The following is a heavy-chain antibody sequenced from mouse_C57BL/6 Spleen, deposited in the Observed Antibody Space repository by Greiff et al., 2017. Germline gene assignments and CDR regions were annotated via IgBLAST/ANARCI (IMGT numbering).Heavy chain of an antibody. CDR2: IWSGGST. Sequence: VQLQQSGPGLVQPSQSLSITCTVSGFSLTSYGVHWVRQSPGKGLEWLGVIWSGGSTDYNAAFISRLSISKDNSKSQVFFKMNSLQADDIAIYYCASLDYWGQGTTLTVSS. J-gene: IGHJ2*01. CDR3: ASLDY. CDR1: GFSLTSYG. V-gene: IGHV2-2*01.